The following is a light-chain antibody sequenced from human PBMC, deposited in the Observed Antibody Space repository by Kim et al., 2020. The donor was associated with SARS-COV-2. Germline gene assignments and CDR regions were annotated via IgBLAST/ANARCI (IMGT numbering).Light chain of an antibody. V-gene: IGLV4-69*01. J-gene: IGLJ3*02. CDR3: QTWATCVSVV. CDR2: LNSDGSP. CDR1: SGHITYT. Sequence: QLVLTQPPSVSASLGASVKLSCTLSSGHITYTVAWHQRQPQKGPRFLMLLNSDGSPAKGAGVPGRFSGSSSGAERDLIISSLQSDDEADYFCQTWATCVSVVFGGGTKLTVL.